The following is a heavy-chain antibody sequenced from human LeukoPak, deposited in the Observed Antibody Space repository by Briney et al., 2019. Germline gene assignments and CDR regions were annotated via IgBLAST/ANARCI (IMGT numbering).Heavy chain of an antibody. CDR1: GFIFISYA. CDR3: VRGGGVVAGTYDY. CDR2: ISNNGADT. D-gene: IGHD6-19*01. J-gene: IGHJ4*02. Sequence: TGGSLRLSCAASGFIFISYAFHWVRQAPGKGLEYVSAISNNGADTYYANSVRGRFTISRDNSRNTLYLQMGSLRAEDMAVYYCVRGGGVVAGTYDYWGQGTLVTVSS. V-gene: IGHV3-64*01.